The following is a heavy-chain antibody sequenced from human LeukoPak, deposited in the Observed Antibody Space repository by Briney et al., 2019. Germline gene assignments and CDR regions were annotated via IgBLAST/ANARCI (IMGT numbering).Heavy chain of an antibody. CDR3: AKRSDDYFDY. Sequence: GGSLRLSCATSGFILSSYWMTWVRQAPGKGLEWVAFIRYDGSNKYYADSVKGRFTISRDNSKNTLYLQMNSLRAEDTAVYYCAKRSDDYFDYWGQGTLVTVSS. CDR2: IRYDGSNK. J-gene: IGHJ4*02. CDR1: GFILSSYW. V-gene: IGHV3-30*02.